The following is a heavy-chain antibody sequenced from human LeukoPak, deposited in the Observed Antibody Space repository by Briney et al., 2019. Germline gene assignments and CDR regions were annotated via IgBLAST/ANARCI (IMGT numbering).Heavy chain of an antibody. D-gene: IGHD6-13*01. J-gene: IGHJ4*02. CDR1: GGSISGDY. V-gene: IGHV4-4*07. CDR3: ASLSGAAARGGEVDY. Sequence: PSETLSLTCTVSGGSISGDYWSWIRQPAGTGLEWIGRIYTSGRTIYNPSLKSRVTISVDTSKNQFSLKLSSVTAADTAVYYCASLSGAAARGGEVDYWGQGTLVTVSS. CDR2: IYTSGRT.